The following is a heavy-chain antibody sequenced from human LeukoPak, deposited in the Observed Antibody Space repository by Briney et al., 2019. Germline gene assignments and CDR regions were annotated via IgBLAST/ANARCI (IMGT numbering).Heavy chain of an antibody. V-gene: IGHV3-30*03. Sequence: PGGSLRLSCAASVITFSSYGMYWVRQAPGKGLEWVAVILYDGSNKCYVDSVKGRFTISRDNSKNTLYLQMNSLKTEDTAVYYCTTGYCTSTSCSKGIEYWGQGTLVTVSS. CDR3: TTGYCTSTSCSKGIEY. J-gene: IGHJ4*02. D-gene: IGHD2-2*01. CDR1: VITFSSYG. CDR2: ILYDGSNK.